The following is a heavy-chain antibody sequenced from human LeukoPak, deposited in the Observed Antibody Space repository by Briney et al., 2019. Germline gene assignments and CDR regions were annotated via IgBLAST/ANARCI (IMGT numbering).Heavy chain of an antibody. Sequence: SQTLSLTCAISGDSVPSNSVTRNWIRQSPSRGLEWLGRTYYRSTWYNDYAVSVRGRITVNPDTSKNQFSLHLNSVTPEDTAVYYCARRLTQYDCFDPWGQGILVTVSS. CDR2: TYYRSTWYN. CDR1: GDSVPSNSVT. V-gene: IGHV6-1*01. D-gene: IGHD2-2*01. CDR3: ARRLTQYDCFDP. J-gene: IGHJ5*02.